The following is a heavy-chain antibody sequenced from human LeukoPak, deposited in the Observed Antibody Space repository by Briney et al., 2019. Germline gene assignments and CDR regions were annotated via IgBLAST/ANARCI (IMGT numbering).Heavy chain of an antibody. CDR3: ARAYYDILTGRQGAWFDP. Sequence: SETLSLTCTVSGGSISSYYWSWIRHPPGKGMEWIGYIYYSGSTNYNPSHADRVTISVDTSKNQFSLKLSSVTAADTAVYCCARAYYDILTGRQGAWFDPWGQGTLVTVPS. D-gene: IGHD3-9*01. CDR2: IYYSGST. V-gene: IGHV4-59*01. CDR1: GGSISSYY. J-gene: IGHJ5*02.